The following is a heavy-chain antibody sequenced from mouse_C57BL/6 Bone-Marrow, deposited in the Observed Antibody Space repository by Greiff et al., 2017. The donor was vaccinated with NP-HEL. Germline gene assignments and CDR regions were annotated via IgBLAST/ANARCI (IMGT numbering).Heavy chain of an antibody. CDR1: GFTFSDYG. D-gene: IGHD2-3*01. J-gene: IGHJ3*01. CDR2: ISSCSSTI. CDR3: ARRYDFAY. V-gene: IGHV5-17*01. Sequence: EVMLVASGGGLVKPGGSLKLSCAASGFTFSDYGMHRVRQAPEKGLEWVAYISSCSSTIYYADTVKGRVTITRDNAKNTLFLQMTSLRSEDTAMYYCARRYDFAYWGQGKLVTVSA.